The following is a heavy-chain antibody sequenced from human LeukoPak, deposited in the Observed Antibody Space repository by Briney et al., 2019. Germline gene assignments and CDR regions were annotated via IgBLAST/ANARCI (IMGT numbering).Heavy chain of an antibody. CDR2: IYHSGST. CDR1: GYSISSGYC. V-gene: IGHV4-38-2*01. Sequence: SETLSLTCAVSGYSISSGYCWGWIRQPPGKGLEWIGSIYHSGSTYYNPSLKSRVTISVDTSKNQFSLKLSSVTSADTAVYYCARQNWVIDYWGQGTLVTVSS. J-gene: IGHJ4*02. CDR3: ARQNWVIDY. D-gene: IGHD7-27*01.